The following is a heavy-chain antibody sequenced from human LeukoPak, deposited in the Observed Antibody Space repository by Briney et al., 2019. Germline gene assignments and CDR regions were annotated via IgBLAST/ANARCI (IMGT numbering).Heavy chain of an antibody. Sequence: PGGSLRLSCAASGFTFSSYWMSWVRQDPGKGLEWVANIKQDGSEKYYVDSVKGRFTISRDNAKNSLYLQMNSLRAEDTAVYYCARAQYYYDSSGYEWEDYYYGMDVWGQGTTVTVSS. J-gene: IGHJ6*02. CDR1: GFTFSSYW. V-gene: IGHV3-7*01. D-gene: IGHD3-22*01. CDR2: IKQDGSEK. CDR3: ARAQYYYDSSGYEWEDYYYGMDV.